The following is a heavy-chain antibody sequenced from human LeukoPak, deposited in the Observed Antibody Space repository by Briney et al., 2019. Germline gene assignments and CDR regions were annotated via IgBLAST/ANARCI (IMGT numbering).Heavy chain of an antibody. CDR2: IKQDGSEK. CDR1: GFTSSSYW. Sequence: GGSLRLSCAASGFTSSSYWMSWVRQAPGKGLEWVANIKQDGSEKYYVDSVKGRFTISRDNAKNSLYLQMNSLRAEDTAVYYCARDRGSSGWYEFDYWGQGTLVTVSS. V-gene: IGHV3-7*01. J-gene: IGHJ4*02. D-gene: IGHD6-19*01. CDR3: ARDRGSSGWYEFDY.